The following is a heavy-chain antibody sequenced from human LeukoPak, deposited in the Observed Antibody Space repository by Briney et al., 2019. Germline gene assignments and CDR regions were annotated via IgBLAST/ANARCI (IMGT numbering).Heavy chain of an antibody. D-gene: IGHD5-18*01. V-gene: IGHV4-59*12. CDR1: AGSIISYY. CDR3: ARQMVRSYGYSVYYFDY. J-gene: IGHJ4*02. CDR2: IYYSGST. Sequence: SEGLSLPSSASAGSIISYYWICIRQPPAKELEWIGYIYYSGSTNYNHSLTVRGTITVDTSTTQFSLKLSSVTAADTAVYYCARQMVRSYGYSVYYFDYCGQGTLVTVSS.